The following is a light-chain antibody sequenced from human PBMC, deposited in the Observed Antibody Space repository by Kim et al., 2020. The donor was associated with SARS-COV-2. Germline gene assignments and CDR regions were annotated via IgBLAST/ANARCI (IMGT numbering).Light chain of an antibody. V-gene: IGKV1D-12*01. CDR3: QQTHSFPLT. CDR2: EAS. Sequence: SGSGGDRVTITWRASQDISSWLGWYQQKPGKAPKVLIYEASNLQSGVPSRFSGSGSGTDFTLTINSLQPEDFATYYCQQTHSFPLTFGGGTKVEI. J-gene: IGKJ4*01. CDR1: QDISSW.